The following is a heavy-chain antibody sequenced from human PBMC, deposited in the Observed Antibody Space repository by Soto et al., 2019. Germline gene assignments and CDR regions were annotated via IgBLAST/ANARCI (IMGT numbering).Heavy chain of an antibody. Sequence: PGGSLRLSCAASGFTFSSYAMSWVRQAPGKGLEWVSAISGSGGSTYYADSVKGRFTISRDNAKNSLYLQMNSLRAEDTAVYYCARDPAVYSGKFDYGMDVWGQGTTVTVSS. D-gene: IGHD2-2*01. V-gene: IGHV3-23*01. J-gene: IGHJ6*02. CDR2: ISGSGGST. CDR1: GFTFSSYA. CDR3: ARDPAVYSGKFDYGMDV.